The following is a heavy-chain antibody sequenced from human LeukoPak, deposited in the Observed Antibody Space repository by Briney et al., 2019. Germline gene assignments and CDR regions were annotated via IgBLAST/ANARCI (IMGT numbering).Heavy chain of an antibody. V-gene: IGHV3-23*01. D-gene: IGHD3-22*01. CDR1: GFTFSSYA. CDR2: ISGSGGST. CDR3: AKSQYYYDSSGYYRH. Sequence: GGSLRLSCAASGFTFSSYAMSWVRQAPGQGLEWVSAISGSGGSTYYADSVKGRFTISRDNSKNTLYLQMNSLRAEDTAVYYCAKSQYYYDSSGYYRHWGQGTLVTVSS. J-gene: IGHJ4*02.